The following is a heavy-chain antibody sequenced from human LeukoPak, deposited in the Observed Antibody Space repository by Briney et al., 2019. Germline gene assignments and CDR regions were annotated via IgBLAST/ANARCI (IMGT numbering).Heavy chain of an antibody. J-gene: IGHJ4*02. CDR2: ISGSGHRT. Sequence: PGGSLRLSCAASGFTFSSYGVSWVRQAPGKGLEWVSGISGSGHRTYYADSVKGRFTISRDNAKNSLYLQMNSLRAEDTAVYYCARAPGHMGFFDYWGQGSLVTVSS. D-gene: IGHD2-21*01. V-gene: IGHV3-23*01. CDR3: ARAPGHMGFFDY. CDR1: GFTFSSYG.